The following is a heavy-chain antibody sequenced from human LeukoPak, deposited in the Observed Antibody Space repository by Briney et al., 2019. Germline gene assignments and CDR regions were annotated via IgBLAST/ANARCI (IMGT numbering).Heavy chain of an antibody. J-gene: IGHJ6*03. CDR3: ARTYDWNYYYYYHMDV. V-gene: IGHV4-61*02. Sequence: PSETLSLTCTVSGGSINSGSYYWSWIRQPAGKGLEWIGRIYTSGSTNFNPSLKSRVTISVDTSKNHFSLKLSSVTAADTAVYYCARTYDWNYYYYYHMDVWGKGTTVTVSS. D-gene: IGHD1-20*01. CDR2: IYTSGST. CDR1: GGSINSGSYY.